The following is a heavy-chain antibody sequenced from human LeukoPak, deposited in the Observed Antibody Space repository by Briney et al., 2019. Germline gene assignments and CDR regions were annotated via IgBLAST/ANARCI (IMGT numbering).Heavy chain of an antibody. D-gene: IGHD5-18*01. J-gene: IGHJ4*02. CDR2: IIPILGIA. CDR3: ARVDTAMVIDY. V-gene: IGHV1-69*04. Sequence: AASVKVSCKASGGTFSSYAISWVRQAPGQGLEWMGRIIPILGIANYAQKFQGRVTITADKSTSTAYMELSSLRSKDTAVYYCARVDTAMVIDYWGQGTLVTVSS. CDR1: GGTFSSYA.